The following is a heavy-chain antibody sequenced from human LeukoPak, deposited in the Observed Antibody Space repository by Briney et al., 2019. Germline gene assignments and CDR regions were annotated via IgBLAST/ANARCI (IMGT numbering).Heavy chain of an antibody. CDR3: ARGPPHDYSNYWFDP. J-gene: IGHJ5*02. V-gene: IGHV1-2*02. CDR1: GYTFTGYY. Sequence: ASVKVSCKASGYTFTGYYMHWVRQAPGQGLEWMGWINPNSGGTNYAQKFQGRVTITTDESTSTAYMELSSLRSEDTAVYYCARGPPHDYSNYWFDPWGQGTLVTVS. D-gene: IGHD4-11*01. CDR2: INPNSGGT.